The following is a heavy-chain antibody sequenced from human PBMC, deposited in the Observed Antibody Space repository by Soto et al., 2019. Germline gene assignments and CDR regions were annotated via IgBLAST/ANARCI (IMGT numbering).Heavy chain of an antibody. V-gene: IGHV3-23*01. CDR1: GFTFSSYA. CDR2: ISGSGGST. Sequence: GGSLRLSCAASGFTFSSYAMSWVRQAPGKGLEWVSAISGSGGSTYYADSVKGRFTISRDNSKNTLYLQMNSLRAEDTAVYYCARDRDIVVVVAATGLFDYWGQGTLVTVSS. D-gene: IGHD2-15*01. CDR3: ARDRDIVVVVAATGLFDY. J-gene: IGHJ4*02.